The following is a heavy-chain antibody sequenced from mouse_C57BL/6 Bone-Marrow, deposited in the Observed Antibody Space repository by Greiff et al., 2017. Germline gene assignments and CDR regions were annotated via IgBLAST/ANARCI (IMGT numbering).Heavy chain of an antibody. J-gene: IGHJ1*03. CDR2: IDPSDSYT. V-gene: IGHV1-59*01. D-gene: IGHD2-3*01. Sequence: VQLKQPGAELVRPGTSVKLSCKASGYTFTSYWMHWVKQRPGQGLEWIGVIDPSDSYTNYNQKFKGKATLTVDTSSSTAYMQLSSLTSEDSAVYYCAREGWLLPYWYFDVWGTGTTVTVSS. CDR1: GYTFTSYW. CDR3: AREGWLLPYWYFDV.